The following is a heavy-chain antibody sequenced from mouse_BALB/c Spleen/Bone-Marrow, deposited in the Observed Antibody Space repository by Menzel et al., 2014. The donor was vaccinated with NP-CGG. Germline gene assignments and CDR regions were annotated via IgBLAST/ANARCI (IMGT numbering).Heavy chain of an antibody. J-gene: IGHJ2*01. CDR3: ARTYYPYFDY. CDR2: IYPGVGDT. D-gene: IGHD1-1*01. Sequence: QVQLKESGPELVKPGASVKISCKASGYAFSSSWMNWVKQMPGQGLEWIGRIYPGVGDTNLNGELKGKATLTADKSSSTAYMQLSSLTSVDTAVYFCARTYYPYFDYWCQGTTLTGSS. V-gene: IGHV1-82*01. CDR1: GYAFSSSW.